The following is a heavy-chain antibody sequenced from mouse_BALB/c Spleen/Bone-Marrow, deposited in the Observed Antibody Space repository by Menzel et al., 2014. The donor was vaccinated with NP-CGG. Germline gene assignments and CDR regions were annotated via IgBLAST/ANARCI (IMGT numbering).Heavy chain of an antibody. CDR3: SREGGY. CDR1: GYTFTSYW. J-gene: IGHJ2*01. V-gene: IGHV1-87*01. Sequence: QVQLKQFGAELARPGASVKLSCKASGYTFTSYWMQWVKQRPGQGLEWIGAIYPGDGDTRYTQKFKGKATLTADTSSSTAYMQLSSLASEDSAVYYCSREGGYWGQGTTLTVSS. CDR2: IYPGDGDT.